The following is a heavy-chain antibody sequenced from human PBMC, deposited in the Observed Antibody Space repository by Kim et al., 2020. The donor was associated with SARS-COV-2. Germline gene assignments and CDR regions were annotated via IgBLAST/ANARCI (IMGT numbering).Heavy chain of an antibody. CDR1: ELTFSDYY. J-gene: IGHJ6*02. V-gene: IGHV3-11*01. CDR2: ISSSGANI. CDR3: ARVELSSRPYPSYYYGMDV. Sequence: GGSLRLSCASSELTFSDYYMSWIRQAPGKGLEWVSYISSSGANIYYADSVKGRFTISRDNAKKSLYLQMNSLRAEDTAVYYCARVELSSRPYPSYYYGMDVWGQGTTVTVSS. D-gene: IGHD3-16*02.